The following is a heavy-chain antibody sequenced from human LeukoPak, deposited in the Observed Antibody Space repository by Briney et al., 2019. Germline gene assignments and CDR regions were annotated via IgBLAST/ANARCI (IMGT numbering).Heavy chain of an antibody. CDR1: GFTVSSNY. V-gene: IGHV3-66*01. J-gene: IGHJ4*02. Sequence: WGSLRLSCAASGFTVSSNYMSWVRQAPGKGLEWVSVIYSGGSTYYADSVKGRFTISRDNSKNTLYLQMNSLRAEDTAVYYCARSYNWNYFDYWGQGTLVTVSS. CDR3: ARSYNWNYFDY. CDR2: IYSGGST. D-gene: IGHD1-20*01.